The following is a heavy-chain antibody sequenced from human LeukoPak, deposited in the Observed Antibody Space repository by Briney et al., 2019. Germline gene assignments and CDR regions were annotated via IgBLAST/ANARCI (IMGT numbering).Heavy chain of an antibody. V-gene: IGHV4-4*07. J-gene: IGHJ4*02. CDR1: GXSISSYY. Sequence: SETLSLTCTVSGXSISSYYWNWIRQPAGRGLEWIGRIYTSGSTNYNPSLKSRVTMSVDTSKNQFSLKLSSVTAADTAVYYCARDGDIVAHFDYWGQGTLVTVSS. CDR2: IYTSGST. CDR3: ARDGDIVAHFDY. D-gene: IGHD5-12*01.